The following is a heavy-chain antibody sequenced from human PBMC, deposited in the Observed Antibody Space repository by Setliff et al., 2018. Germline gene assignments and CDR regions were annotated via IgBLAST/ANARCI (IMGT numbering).Heavy chain of an antibody. CDR1: GDSISSSSYY. D-gene: IGHD3-3*01. CDR3: ARAKGYYNFWSGFMDV. J-gene: IGHJ6*02. CDR2: MYHSGNT. V-gene: IGHV4-39*07. Sequence: SETLSLTCTVSGDSISSSSYYWGWIRQPPGKGLEWIGEMYHSGNTSYNPSLKRRVTISIDKSRNHFSLNLNSVTAADTAVYYCARAKGYYNFWSGFMDVWGQGTTVTVSS.